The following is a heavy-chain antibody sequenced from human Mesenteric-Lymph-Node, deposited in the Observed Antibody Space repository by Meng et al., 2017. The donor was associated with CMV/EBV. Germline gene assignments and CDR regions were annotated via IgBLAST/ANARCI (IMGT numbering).Heavy chain of an antibody. V-gene: IGHV4-39*01. Sequence: SGGSITASSYYWGWIRQSPGKGLGWIGSMYYTGRTFHNPSLRSRVTMSIDTSKNQVSLKLRSVTAADTAVYYCANLDFWSGYYNFDYWGQGTLVTVSS. CDR3: ANLDFWSGYYNFDY. J-gene: IGHJ4*02. CDR1: GGSITASSYY. CDR2: MYYTGRT. D-gene: IGHD3-3*01.